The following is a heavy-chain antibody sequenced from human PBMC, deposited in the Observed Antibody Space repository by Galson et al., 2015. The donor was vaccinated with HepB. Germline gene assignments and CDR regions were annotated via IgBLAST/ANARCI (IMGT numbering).Heavy chain of an antibody. D-gene: IGHD3-10*01. J-gene: IGHJ6*02. Sequence: SLRLSCAASGFTFSSYDMHWVRQATGKGLEWVSAIGTAGDPYYPGSVKGRFTTSRENAKNSLYLQKNSLRAGDTAVYYCARARPTMVRGRGYGMDVWGQGTTVTVSS. CDR2: IGTAGDP. V-gene: IGHV3-13*05. CDR1: GFTFSSYD. CDR3: ARARPTMVRGRGYGMDV.